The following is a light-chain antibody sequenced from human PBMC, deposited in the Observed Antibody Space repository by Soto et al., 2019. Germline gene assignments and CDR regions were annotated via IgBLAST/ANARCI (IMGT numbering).Light chain of an antibody. CDR2: DAS. Sequence: EIVLTQSPATLSLSPGEGAPLSCRAGQSFRSSLAWYQQKPGQAPRLLIYDASNRATGIPARFSGSGSGTDFTLTISSLEPEDFAVYYCQQRSNWPALTFGGGTKVEIK. CDR3: QQRSNWPALT. CDR1: QSFRSS. J-gene: IGKJ4*01. V-gene: IGKV3-11*01.